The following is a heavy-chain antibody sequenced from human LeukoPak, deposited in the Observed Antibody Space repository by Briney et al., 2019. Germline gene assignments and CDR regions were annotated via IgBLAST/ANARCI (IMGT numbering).Heavy chain of an antibody. Sequence: PSGTLSLTCAVSGGSISSSNWWSWVRQPPGKGLEWIGEIYHSGSTNYNPSLKSRVTISVDKSKNQFSLKLSSVTAADTAVYYCARYYYGSGSYWDYFDYWGQGTLVTVSS. CDR3: ARYYYGSGSYWDYFDY. V-gene: IGHV4-4*02. J-gene: IGHJ4*02. CDR1: GGSISSSNW. D-gene: IGHD3-10*01. CDR2: IYHSGST.